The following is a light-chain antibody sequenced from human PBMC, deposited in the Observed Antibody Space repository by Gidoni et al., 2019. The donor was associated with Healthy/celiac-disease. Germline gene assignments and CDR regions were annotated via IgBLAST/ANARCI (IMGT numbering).Light chain of an antibody. V-gene: IGLV3-21*03. Sequence: YVLTQPPSAAVAPGKTARITCGGNNIGSKSGHWYQQKPGQAPVLVVYDDSDRPSGIPERFSGSNSGNTATLTISRVEAGDEADYYCQVWDSSSDHTVFGGGTKLTVL. CDR3: QVWDSSSDHTV. CDR2: DDS. J-gene: IGLJ2*01. CDR1: NIGSKS.